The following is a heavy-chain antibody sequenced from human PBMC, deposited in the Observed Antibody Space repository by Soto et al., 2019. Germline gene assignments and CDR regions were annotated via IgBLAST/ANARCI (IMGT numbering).Heavy chain of an antibody. J-gene: IGHJ2*01. V-gene: IGHV1-69*13. Sequence: SVKVSCKASGGTFSSYAISWVRQAPGQGLEWMGGIIPIFGTANYAQKFQGRVTITADESTSQASMELSSQRSEDTAVYYWAGDRTLKAGVGTGNSWYWYFDLWGGGTLVTVS. CDR2: IIPIFGTA. CDR3: AGDRTLKAGVGTGNSWYWYFDL. D-gene: IGHD6-19*01. CDR1: GGTFSSYA.